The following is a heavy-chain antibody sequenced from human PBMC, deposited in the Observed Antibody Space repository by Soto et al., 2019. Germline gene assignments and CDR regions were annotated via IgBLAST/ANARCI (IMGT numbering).Heavy chain of an antibody. J-gene: IGHJ6*02. V-gene: IGHV1-3*01. CDR3: ASSNIAAAPYGMDV. CDR2: INAGNGNT. Sequence: XVKVSCKASGYTFTRYAMHWVRQAPGQRLEWMGWINAGNGNTKYSQKFQGRVTITRDTSASTAYMELSSLRSEDTAVYYCASSNIAAAPYGMDVWGQGTTVTVSS. CDR1: GYTFTRYA. D-gene: IGHD6-13*01.